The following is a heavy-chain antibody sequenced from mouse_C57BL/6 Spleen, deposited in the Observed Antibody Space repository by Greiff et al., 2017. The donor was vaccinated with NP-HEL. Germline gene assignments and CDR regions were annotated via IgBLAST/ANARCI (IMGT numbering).Heavy chain of an antibody. D-gene: IGHD2-2*01. CDR2: IDPSDSYT. V-gene: IGHV1-59*01. Sequence: VQLQQSGAELVRPGTSVKLSCKASGYTFTSYWMHWVKQRPGQGLEWIGVIDPSDSYTNYNQKFKGKATLTVDTSSSTAYMQLSSLTSADSAVDYCARGGYHFDYWGQGTTLTVSS. CDR3: ARGGYHFDY. CDR1: GYTFTSYW. J-gene: IGHJ2*01.